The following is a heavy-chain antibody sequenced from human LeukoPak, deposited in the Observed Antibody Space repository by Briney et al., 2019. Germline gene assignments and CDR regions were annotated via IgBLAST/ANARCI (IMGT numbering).Heavy chain of an antibody. CDR3: ARRPPSASGYSYFYFDY. Sequence: GSLRLSCAASGFTFSNAWMSWIRQPPGKGLEWIGSIYYSGSSFDNPALKSRVTISVDTSKNQFSLKLSSVTAADTAVYYCARRPPSASGYSYFYFDYWGQGTLVTVSS. CDR2: IYYSGSS. J-gene: IGHJ4*02. V-gene: IGHV4-38-2*01. D-gene: IGHD5-18*01. CDR1: GFTFSNAW.